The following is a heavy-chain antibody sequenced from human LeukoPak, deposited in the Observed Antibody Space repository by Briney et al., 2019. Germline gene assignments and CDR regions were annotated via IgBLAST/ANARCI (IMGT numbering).Heavy chain of an antibody. Sequence: PSETLSLTCTVYGGSISSYYWSWIRQPPGKGLEWIGYIYYSGSTNYNPSLKSRVTISVDTSKNQFSLKLSSVTAADTAVYYCARGGLDTAMVTYWGQGTPVTVSS. J-gene: IGHJ4*02. CDR3: ARGGLDTAMVTY. V-gene: IGHV4-59*01. CDR1: GGSISSYY. CDR2: IYYSGST. D-gene: IGHD5-18*01.